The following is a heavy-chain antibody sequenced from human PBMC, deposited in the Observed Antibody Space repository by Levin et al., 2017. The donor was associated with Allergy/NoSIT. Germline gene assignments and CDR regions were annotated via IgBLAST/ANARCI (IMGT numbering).Heavy chain of an antibody. V-gene: IGHV4-59*01. CDR3: ARVLLGAKFWSGYRPYYDGMDG. J-gene: IGHJ6*02. CDR1: GGSISSYY. CDR2: IYYSGST. Sequence: PSETLSLTCTVSGGSISSYYWSWIRQPPGKGLEWIGYIYYSGSTNYNPSLKSRVTISVDTSKNQFSLKLSSVTAADTAVYYCARVLLGAKFWSGYRPYYDGMDGWGQGTTVTVSS. D-gene: IGHD3-3*01.